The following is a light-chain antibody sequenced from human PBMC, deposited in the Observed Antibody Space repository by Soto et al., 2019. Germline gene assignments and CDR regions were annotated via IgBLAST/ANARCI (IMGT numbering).Light chain of an antibody. CDR3: CSYAGTTRF. Sequence: QSALTQPPSVSGSPGQSVTISCTGTSSDIGGYNYVSWYQQLPGKAPKLMIYDVSKRPSGVPDRFSGSNSGNTASLTISGLQAEDEADYYCCSYAGTTRFFGTGTKLTVL. V-gene: IGLV2-11*01. J-gene: IGLJ1*01. CDR1: SSDIGGYNY. CDR2: DVS.